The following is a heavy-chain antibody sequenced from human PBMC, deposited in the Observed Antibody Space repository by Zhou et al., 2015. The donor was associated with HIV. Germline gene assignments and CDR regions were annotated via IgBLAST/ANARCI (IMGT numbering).Heavy chain of an antibody. D-gene: IGHD1-26*01. CDR1: GYTFTSYA. Sequence: QVQLVQSGAEEKKPGASVKVSCKASGYTFTSYAMHWVRQAPGQRLEWMGWINAGNGNTKYSQKFQGRVTITRDTSASTAYMELSSLRSEDTAVYYCARVSSGSYSIFDYWGQGTLVTVSS. CDR3: ARVSSGSYSIFDY. J-gene: IGHJ4*02. V-gene: IGHV1-3*05. CDR2: INAGNGNT.